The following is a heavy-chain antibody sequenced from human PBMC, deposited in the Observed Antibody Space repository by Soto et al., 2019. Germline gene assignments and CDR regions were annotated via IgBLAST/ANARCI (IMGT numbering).Heavy chain of an antibody. CDR3: TTDRTFDYYGSGSYYRVFDY. V-gene: IGHV3-21*01. CDR1: GFTFSSYS. Sequence: GGSLRLSCAASGFTFSSYSMNWVRQAPGKGLEWVSSISSSSSYIYYADSVKGRFTISRDNAKNSLYLQMNSLRAEDTAVYYCTTDRTFDYYGSGSYYRVFDYWGQGTLVTVSS. CDR2: ISSSSSYI. D-gene: IGHD3-10*01. J-gene: IGHJ4*02.